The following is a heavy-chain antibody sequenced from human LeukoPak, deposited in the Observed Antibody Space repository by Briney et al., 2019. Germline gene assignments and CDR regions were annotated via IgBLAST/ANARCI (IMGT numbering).Heavy chain of an antibody. CDR2: ISSTSSYK. V-gene: IGHV3-21*01. Sequence: GGSPRLSCAASGFTFSSYSMNWVRQAPGKGLEWVSSISSTSSYKYYADSVKGRFTISRDNANNSLYLQMNSLRAEDTALYYCATWTTRGSFDYWSQGTLVTVSS. D-gene: IGHD1-26*01. CDR3: ATWTTRGSFDY. J-gene: IGHJ4*02. CDR1: GFTFSSYS.